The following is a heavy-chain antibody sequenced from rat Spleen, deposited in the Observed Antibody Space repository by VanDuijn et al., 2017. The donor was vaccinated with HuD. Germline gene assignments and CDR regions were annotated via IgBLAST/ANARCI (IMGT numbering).Heavy chain of an antibody. J-gene: IGHJ2*01. CDR2: ISNIGGDT. V-gene: IGHV5-25*01. CDR1: GFTFSDFY. D-gene: IGHD1-11*01. CDR3: ATEGMLGFFDF. Sequence: EVQLVESDGGLVQPGRSLKLSCAASGFTFSDFYMAWVRQAPTKGLEWVASISNIGGDTHYRDSVKGRFTISRDNAEDTVYLQMNSLRSEDTATYYCATEGMLGFFDFWGQGVMVTVSS.